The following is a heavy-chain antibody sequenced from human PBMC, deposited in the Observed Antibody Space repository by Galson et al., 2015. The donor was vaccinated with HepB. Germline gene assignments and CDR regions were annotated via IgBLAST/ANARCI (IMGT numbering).Heavy chain of an antibody. J-gene: IGHJ4*02. V-gene: IGHV5-51*01. CDR1: GYNFPNYW. Sequence: GAEVKKPGESLKISCKGSGYNFPNYWIGWVRQMPGKGLEWMGIIYPGDSDTRYSPSFQGQVTFSADKSISTAYLQWSSLKASDTAIYYCARPTYSSGPVDYWGQGTLVTVSS. CDR2: IYPGDSDT. CDR3: ARPTYSSGPVDY. D-gene: IGHD6-19*01.